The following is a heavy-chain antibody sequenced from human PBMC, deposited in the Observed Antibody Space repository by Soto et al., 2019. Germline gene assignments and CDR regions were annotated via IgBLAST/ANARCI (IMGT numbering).Heavy chain of an antibody. Sequence: SVKVSCKASGGTFSSYAISWVRQAPGQGLEWMGGIIPIFGTANYAQKFQGRVTITADRSTSTAYMELSSLRSEDTAVYYCARDLIGYSYVLDYWGQGTLVTVSS. CDR2: IIPIFGTA. CDR3: ARDLIGYSYVLDY. D-gene: IGHD5-18*01. V-gene: IGHV1-69*06. CDR1: GGTFSSYA. J-gene: IGHJ4*02.